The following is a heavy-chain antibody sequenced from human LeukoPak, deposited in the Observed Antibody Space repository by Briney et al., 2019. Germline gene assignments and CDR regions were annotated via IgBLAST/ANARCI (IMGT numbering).Heavy chain of an antibody. V-gene: IGHV4-30-4*01. CDR3: VRENYGSGPAYYGMDV. D-gene: IGHD3-10*01. CDR2: ST. CDR1: GGSISSADYH. Sequence: SQTLSLTCTVSGGSISSADYHWTWIRQSPGKGLEWIGSTHHSPSPKSRVTISVDTSKNQFSLRLTSVTAADTAVYYCVRENYGSGPAYYGMDVWGQGATVTVSS. J-gene: IGHJ6*02.